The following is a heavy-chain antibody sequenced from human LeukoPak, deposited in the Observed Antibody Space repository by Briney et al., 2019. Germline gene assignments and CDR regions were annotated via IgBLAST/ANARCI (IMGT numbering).Heavy chain of an antibody. CDR3: AKDQHGSGSYSVY. V-gene: IGHV3-23*01. J-gene: IGHJ4*02. CDR1: GFTFSSYA. D-gene: IGHD3-10*01. CDR2: ISGSGGST. Sequence: GGSLRLSCAASGFTFSSYAVSWVRQAPGKGLEWVSAISGSGGSTYYADSVKGRFTISRDNSKNTLYLQMNSLRAEDTAVYYCAKDQHGSGSYSVYWGQGTLVTVSS.